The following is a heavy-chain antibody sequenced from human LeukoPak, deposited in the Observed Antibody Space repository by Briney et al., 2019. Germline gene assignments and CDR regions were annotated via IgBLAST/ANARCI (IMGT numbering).Heavy chain of an antibody. V-gene: IGHV3-73*01. D-gene: IGHD2-15*01. CDR3: TSPGMVATRDY. CDR2: IRSKANSYAT. CDR1: GFTFSGSA. Sequence: PGGSLRLSCAASGFTFSGSAMHWVRQASGKGLEWVGRIRSKANSYATAYAASVKGRFTISRDDSKNTAYLQMNSLKTEDTAEYYCTSPGMVATRDYWGQGTLVTVSS. J-gene: IGHJ4*02.